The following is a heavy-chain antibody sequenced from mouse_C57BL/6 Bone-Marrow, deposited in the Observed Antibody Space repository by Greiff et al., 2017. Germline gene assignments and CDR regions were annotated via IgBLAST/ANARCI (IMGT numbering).Heavy chain of an antibody. Sequence: DVQLQESGPVLVKPGASVKMSCKASGYTFTDYYMNWVKQSHGKSLEWIGVINPYNGGTSYNQKFKGKATLTVDKSSSTAYMELNSLTSEDSAVYYCARGIYYDYDGPYWYFDVWGTGTTVTVSS. CDR2: INPYNGGT. V-gene: IGHV1-19*01. CDR3: ARGIYYDYDGPYWYFDV. J-gene: IGHJ1*03. D-gene: IGHD2-4*01. CDR1: GYTFTDYY.